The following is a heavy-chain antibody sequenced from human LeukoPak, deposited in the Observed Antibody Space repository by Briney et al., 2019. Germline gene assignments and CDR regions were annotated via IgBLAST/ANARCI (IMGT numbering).Heavy chain of an antibody. CDR3: ARPRTANRVFDP. J-gene: IGHJ5*02. D-gene: IGHD1-14*01. Sequence: ASVKVSCKASGYTFSVYGITWVRQAPGQGLEWMGWISPYNTSYAQKLQGRVTMTTDTSTSTAYMELRSLRSDDTAVYYCARPRTANRVFDPWGQGTLVTVSP. V-gene: IGHV1-18*01. CDR1: GYTFSVYG. CDR2: ISPYNT.